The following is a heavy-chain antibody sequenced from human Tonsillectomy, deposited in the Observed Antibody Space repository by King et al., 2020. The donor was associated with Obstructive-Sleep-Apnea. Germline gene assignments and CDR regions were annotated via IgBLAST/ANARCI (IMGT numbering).Heavy chain of an antibody. Sequence: VQLVESGGGVVQPGRSLRLSCAASGFTFSSYAMHWFRQAPGQGLEGWAVIYYDGGNKYLADSVKGRFTISRENSKNTLFLQMNSLRAEDTAVYYCAVMYSSSWSRHFQHWGQGTLVTVSS. J-gene: IGHJ1*01. CDR3: AVMYSSSWSRHFQH. D-gene: IGHD6-13*01. V-gene: IGHV3-30-3*01. CDR1: GFTFSSYA. CDR2: IYYDGGNK.